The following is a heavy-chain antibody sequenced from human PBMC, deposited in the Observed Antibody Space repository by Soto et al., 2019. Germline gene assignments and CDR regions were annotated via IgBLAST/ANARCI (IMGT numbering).Heavy chain of an antibody. V-gene: IGHV5-51*01. CDR1: GYSFTSYW. Sequence: GESLKISCKGSGYSFTSYWIGWVRQMPGKGLEWMGIIYPGDSDTRYSPSFQGQVNISADKSISTAYLQLSSLKASDTAMYYCARRSVVAATDYWGQGTLVTVSS. CDR3: ARRSVVAATDY. D-gene: IGHD2-15*01. J-gene: IGHJ4*02. CDR2: IYPGDSDT.